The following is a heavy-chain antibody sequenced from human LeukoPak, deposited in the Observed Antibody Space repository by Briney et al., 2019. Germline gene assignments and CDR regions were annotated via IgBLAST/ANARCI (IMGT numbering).Heavy chain of an antibody. Sequence: ASVKVSCKASGYTFTSYYMHWVRQAPGQGLEWMGIINPSGGSTSYAQKFQGRVTMTRDTSTSTDYMELSSLRSEDTAVYYCARGGDIVATITGYYFDYWGQGTLVTVSS. D-gene: IGHD5-12*01. CDR2: INPSGGST. CDR1: GYTFTSYY. V-gene: IGHV1-46*01. CDR3: ARGGDIVATITGYYFDY. J-gene: IGHJ4*02.